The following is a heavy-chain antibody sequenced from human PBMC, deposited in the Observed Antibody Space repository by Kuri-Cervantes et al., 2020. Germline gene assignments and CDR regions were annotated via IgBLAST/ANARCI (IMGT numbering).Heavy chain of an antibody. V-gene: IGHV4-59*01. D-gene: IGHD3-3*01. CDR2: IYYSGST. Sequence: SETLSLTCTVSGGSISSYYWSWIRQPPGKGLEWIGYIYYSGSTNYNPSLKSRVTISVDTSKNQFSLKLSSVTAANTAVYYCARGDYDFWSGYPSGAFDIWGQGTMVTVSS. CDR3: ARGDYDFWSGYPSGAFDI. CDR1: GGSISSYY. J-gene: IGHJ3*02.